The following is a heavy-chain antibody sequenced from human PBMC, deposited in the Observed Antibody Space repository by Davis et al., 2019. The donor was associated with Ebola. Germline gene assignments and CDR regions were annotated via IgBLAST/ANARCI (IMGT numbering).Heavy chain of an antibody. D-gene: IGHD1-1*01. CDR2: ISGSGGST. CDR3: AKDATLLSTYWYFDL. V-gene: IGHV3-23*01. J-gene: IGHJ2*01. Sequence: ESLKISCAASGFTFSSYAMSWVRQAPVKGLEWGSAISGSGGSTYYADSVKGRFTISRDNSKNTLYLQMNSLRAEDTAVYYCAKDATLLSTYWYFDLWGRGTLVTVSS. CDR1: GFTFSSYA.